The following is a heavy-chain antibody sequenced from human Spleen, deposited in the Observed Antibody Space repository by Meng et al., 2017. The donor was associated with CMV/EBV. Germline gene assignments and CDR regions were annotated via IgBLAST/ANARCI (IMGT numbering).Heavy chain of an antibody. CDR3: ARDSDDYDFWSAYYTDAFDF. D-gene: IGHD3-3*01. V-gene: IGHV3-21*01. Sequence: GGSLRLSCAASGVTFCSHSMNWVRQAPGKVLEWVSSTTGDSTYKHYVDSLKGRFTISRDNAKNSLYLQMNSLRAEDTSVYYCARDSDDYDFWSAYYTDAFDFWGQGTMVTVSS. J-gene: IGHJ3*01. CDR1: GVTFCSHS. CDR2: TTGDSTYK.